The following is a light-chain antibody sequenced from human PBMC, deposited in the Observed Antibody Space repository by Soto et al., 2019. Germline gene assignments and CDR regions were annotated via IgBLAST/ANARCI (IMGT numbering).Light chain of an antibody. V-gene: IGKV3-11*01. Sequence: EIVLTQAPATRSLSPGERATLSCRASQSVSSYLAWYQQKPGQAPRLLIYDASNRATGIPARFSGGGSGTDFTLTISSLEPEAFAVYYCQQRFNWPRFTFGQGTKLEIK. J-gene: IGKJ2*01. CDR1: QSVSSY. CDR3: QQRFNWPRFT. CDR2: DAS.